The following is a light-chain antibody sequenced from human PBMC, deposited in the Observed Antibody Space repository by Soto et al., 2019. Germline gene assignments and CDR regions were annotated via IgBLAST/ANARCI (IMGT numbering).Light chain of an antibody. J-gene: IGLJ1*01. V-gene: IGLV2-23*01. CDR2: EGS. CDR1: SSDVGSYDV. CDR3: CSYSGSSTRNYV. Sequence: QSALTQPASVSGSPGQSITISCTGTSSDVGSYDVVSWYQQHPGKAPKLMIYEGSKRPSGVSNRFSGSKSGNTASLTISGLQAEDEADYYCCSYSGSSTRNYVFGTGTKVTVL.